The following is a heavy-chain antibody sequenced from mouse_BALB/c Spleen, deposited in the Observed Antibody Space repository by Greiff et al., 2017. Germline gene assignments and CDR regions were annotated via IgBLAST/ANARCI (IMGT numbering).Heavy chain of an antibody. CDR1: GYSITSDYA. Sequence: EVQLQESGPGLVKPSQSLSLTCTVTGYSITSDYAWNWIRQFPGNKLEWMGYISYSGSTSYNPSLKSRISITRDTSKNQFFLQLNSVTTEDTATYYCARGVGELSCDYWGQGTTLTVSS. CDR2: ISYSGST. J-gene: IGHJ2*01. D-gene: IGHD4-1*01. V-gene: IGHV3-2*02. CDR3: ARGVGELSCDY.